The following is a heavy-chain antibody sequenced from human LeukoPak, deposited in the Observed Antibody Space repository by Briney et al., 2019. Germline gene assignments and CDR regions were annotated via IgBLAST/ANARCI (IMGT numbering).Heavy chain of an antibody. D-gene: IGHD5-24*01. CDR2: ISGSGGST. Sequence: GGSLRLSCAASGFTFSSYAMSWVRQAPGKGLEWVSAISGSGGSTYYADSVKGRFTISRDNSKNTLYLQMNSLRAEDTAVYYCAKVEGRWLQLGTFLPIYWGQGTLVTVSS. V-gene: IGHV3-23*01. J-gene: IGHJ4*02. CDR3: AKVEGRWLQLGTFLPIY. CDR1: GFTFSSYA.